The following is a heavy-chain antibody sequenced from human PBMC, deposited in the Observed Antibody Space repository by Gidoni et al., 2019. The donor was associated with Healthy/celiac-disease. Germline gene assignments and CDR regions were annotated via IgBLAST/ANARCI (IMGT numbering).Heavy chain of an antibody. V-gene: IGHV3-23*01. Sequence: EVQLLESGGGLVQPGGSLRLSCAASGFTFSSYAMGWGRQAPGKGVEWVSAISGSGGSTYYAESVKGRFTISRDNSKNKLYLEKNSLRAEDTAVYYCAKERTGGGNDNYLWDWGQGTLVTVSS. J-gene: IGHJ4*02. D-gene: IGHD3-16*01. CDR1: GFTFSSYA. CDR2: ISGSGGST. CDR3: AKERTGGGNDNYLWD.